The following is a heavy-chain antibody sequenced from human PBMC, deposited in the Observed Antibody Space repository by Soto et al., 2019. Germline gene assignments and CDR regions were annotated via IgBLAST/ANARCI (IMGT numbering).Heavy chain of an antibody. CDR1: GGSINNGGYY. V-gene: IGHV4-31*01. D-gene: IGHD3-22*01. CDR2: IYYSGST. CDR3: AREPAYWDYDSSGYYPKDRSDAFDV. J-gene: IGHJ3*01. Sequence: QVQLQESGPGLLKPSQTLSLTCTVSGGSINNGGYYWSWIRQHPGKGLEWIGYIYYSGSTSYNASLTSLLTISVDTSKTQFSLKLSSVTAADTAVYYCAREPAYWDYDSSGYYPKDRSDAFDVWGQGRMVTVSS.